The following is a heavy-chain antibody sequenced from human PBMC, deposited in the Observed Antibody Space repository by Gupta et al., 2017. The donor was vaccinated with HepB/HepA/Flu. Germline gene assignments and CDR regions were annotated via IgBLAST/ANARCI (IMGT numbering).Heavy chain of an antibody. J-gene: IGHJ4*02. CDR2: IYHSGST. CDR3: ARMSAGYLDY. V-gene: IGHV4-4*02. Sequence: GKGLEWIGEIYHSGSTNYNPSLKSRVTISVDKSKNQFSLKLSSVTAADTAVYYCARMSAGYLDYWGQGTLVTVSS. D-gene: IGHD6-13*01.